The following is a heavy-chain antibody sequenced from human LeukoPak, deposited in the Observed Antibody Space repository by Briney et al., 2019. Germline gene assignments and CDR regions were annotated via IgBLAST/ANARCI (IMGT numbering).Heavy chain of an antibody. CDR3: ARTGSYYGSGSYYGSFDY. J-gene: IGHJ4*02. CDR2: SYYSGST. CDR1: GGSISSSSYY. D-gene: IGHD3-10*01. V-gene: IGHV4-39*01. Sequence: SETLSLTCTVSGGSISSSSYYWGWIRQPPGTGLEWVGSSYYSGSTYYNPSLKSRVTISVDTSKNQFSLKLSSVTAADTAVYYCARTGSYYGSGSYYGSFDYWGQGTLVTVSS.